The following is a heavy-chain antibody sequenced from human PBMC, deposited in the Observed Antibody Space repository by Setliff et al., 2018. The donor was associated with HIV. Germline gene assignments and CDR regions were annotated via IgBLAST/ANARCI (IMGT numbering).Heavy chain of an antibody. Sequence: SETLSLTCTVSAGSINSRSYYWAWIRQPPGKGLEWVASIYFSGTPYYNPSLKNRVTISVETSKNQFSLKLSSVTAADTAVYYCARRGMWSYETGGNPTATFDYWGQGVLVTVSS. D-gene: IGHD2-8*02. J-gene: IGHJ4*02. V-gene: IGHV4-39*01. CDR1: AGSINSRSYY. CDR2: IYFSGTP. CDR3: ARRGMWSYETGGNPTATFDY.